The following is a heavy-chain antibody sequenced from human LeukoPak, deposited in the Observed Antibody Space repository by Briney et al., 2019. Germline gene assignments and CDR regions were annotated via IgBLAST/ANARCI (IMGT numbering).Heavy chain of an antibody. V-gene: IGHV3-23*01. Sequence: PGRSLRLSCPASGFTLSSSAVSWVRQAPGKGREWLSIINGGGGATYYAASVTGRFTISRDNAKNTLYLQMDSLRAKDTAVYYCARDLNRRVFTDYWGQGTLVTVSS. CDR1: GFTLSSSA. J-gene: IGHJ4*02. CDR3: ARDLNRRVFTDY. CDR2: INGGGGAT.